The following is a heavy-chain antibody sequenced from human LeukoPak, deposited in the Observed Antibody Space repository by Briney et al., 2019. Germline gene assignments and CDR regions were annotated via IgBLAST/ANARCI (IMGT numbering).Heavy chain of an antibody. D-gene: IGHD2-2*01. CDR3: ARHRPGYCNSTSCYYSYYFDY. Sequence: GESLKISCKGSGYSFSSNWIGWVRQMPGKGLKWMGIIYPGDSDARYSPSFQGQVTISADKSINTAYLQWSSLKASDTATYYCARHRPGYCNSTSCYYSYYFDYWGQGTLVAVSS. J-gene: IGHJ4*02. CDR1: GYSFSSNW. CDR2: IYPGDSDA. V-gene: IGHV5-51*01.